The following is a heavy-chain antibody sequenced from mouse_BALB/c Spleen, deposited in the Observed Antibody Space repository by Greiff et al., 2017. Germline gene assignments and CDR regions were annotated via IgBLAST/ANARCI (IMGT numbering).Heavy chain of an antibody. CDR3: ARGGTTVPSWFAY. Sequence: AAELARPGASVKMSCKASGYTFTSYTMHWVKQRPGQGLEWIGYINPSSGYTEYNQKFKDKTTLTADKSSSTAYMQLSSLTSEDSAVYYCARGGTTVPSWFAYWGQGTLVTVSA. J-gene: IGHJ3*01. D-gene: IGHD1-1*01. CDR1: GYTFTSYT. V-gene: IGHV1-4*02. CDR2: INPSSGYT.